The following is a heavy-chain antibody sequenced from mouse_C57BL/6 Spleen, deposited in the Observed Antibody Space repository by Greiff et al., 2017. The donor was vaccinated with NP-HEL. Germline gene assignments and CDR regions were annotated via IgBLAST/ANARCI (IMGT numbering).Heavy chain of an antibody. CDR3: ARAESYYYAMDY. V-gene: IGHV1-64*01. CDR2: IHPNSGST. J-gene: IGHJ4*01. Sequence: QVQLQQPGAELVKPGASVKLSCKASGYTFTSYWMHWVKQRPGHGLEWIGMIHPNSGSTNYNEKFKSKATLTVDKSSSTAYMQLSSLTSEDSAVYYCARAESYYYAMDYWGQGTSVTVSS. CDR1: GYTFTSYW.